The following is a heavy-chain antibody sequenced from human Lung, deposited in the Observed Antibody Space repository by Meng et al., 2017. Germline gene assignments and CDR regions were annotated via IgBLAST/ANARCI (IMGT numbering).Heavy chain of an antibody. CDR1: GGSFSDYY. CDR2: INHSGST. Sequence: VHLQQLGAGLLKPSETLSLTCVVSGGSFSDYYWSWIRQPPGKGLEWIGEINHSGSTNYNPSLESRATISVDTSQNNLSLKLSSVTAADSAVYYCARGPTTMAHDFDYWGQGTLVTVSS. V-gene: IGHV4-34*01. D-gene: IGHD4-11*01. J-gene: IGHJ4*02. CDR3: ARGPTTMAHDFDY.